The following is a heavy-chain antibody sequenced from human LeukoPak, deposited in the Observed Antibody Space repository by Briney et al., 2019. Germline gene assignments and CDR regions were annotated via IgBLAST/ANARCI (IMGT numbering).Heavy chain of an antibody. V-gene: IGHV4-39*07. CDR3: ARQGDYGDRYYFDY. Sequence: SETLSLTCTVSGGSLSRPNYYWGWVRQPPGKGLELIGSIYYSGSTYYNPSLKSRVTISVDTSKNQFSPKVSSVTAADTAVYYCARQGDYGDRYYFDYWGQGTLVTVSS. CDR1: GGSLSRPNYY. D-gene: IGHD4-17*01. CDR2: IYYSGST. J-gene: IGHJ4*02.